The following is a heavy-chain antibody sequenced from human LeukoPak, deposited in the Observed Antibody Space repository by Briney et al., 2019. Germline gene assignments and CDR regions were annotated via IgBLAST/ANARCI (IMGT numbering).Heavy chain of an antibody. Sequence: TGGSLRLSCAVSGFAFSSYWMSWVRQAPGKGLEWVANIKRDGSEKYYVDSVKGRFTISRDDAKNPLFLQMNSLTAEDTAVYYCARGQTTFGPWGQGTLVTVSS. CDR3: ARGQTTFGP. J-gene: IGHJ5*02. D-gene: IGHD1-7*01. CDR1: GFAFSSYW. CDR2: IKRDGSEK. V-gene: IGHV3-7*01.